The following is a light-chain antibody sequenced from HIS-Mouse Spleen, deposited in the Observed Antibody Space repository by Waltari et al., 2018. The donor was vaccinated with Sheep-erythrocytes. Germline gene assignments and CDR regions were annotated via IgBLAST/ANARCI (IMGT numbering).Light chain of an antibody. CDR3: SSYTSSSTVV. J-gene: IGLJ2*01. CDR1: SSDVGGYNH. Sequence: QYALTQPASVSGSPGQSITISCTGTSSDVGGYNHVSWYQQHPGKAPKLMIYDVSNRPSGVSNRFSGSKSGNTASLTISGLQAEDEADYYCSSYTSSSTVVFGGGTKLTVL. CDR2: DVS. V-gene: IGLV2-14*03.